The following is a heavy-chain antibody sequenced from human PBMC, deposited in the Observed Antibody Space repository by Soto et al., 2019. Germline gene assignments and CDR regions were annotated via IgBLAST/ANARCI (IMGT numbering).Heavy chain of an antibody. Sequence: GGSLRLSCAASGFTFSSYAMHWVRQAPGKGLEWVAVISYDGSNKYYADSVKGRFTISRDNSKNTLYLQMNSLRAEDTAVYYCARDPEWELRRSTFDYWGQGTLVTVSS. CDR3: ARDPEWELRRSTFDY. CDR2: ISYDGSNK. CDR1: GFTFSSYA. J-gene: IGHJ4*02. V-gene: IGHV3-30-3*01. D-gene: IGHD1-26*01.